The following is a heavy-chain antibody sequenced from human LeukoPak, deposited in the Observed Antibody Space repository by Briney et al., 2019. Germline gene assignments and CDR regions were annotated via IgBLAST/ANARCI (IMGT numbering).Heavy chain of an antibody. CDR1: GFTFSSYC. J-gene: IGHJ4*02. V-gene: IGHV3-33*01. CDR3: ADHHGELGHFIW. D-gene: IGHD1-26*01. CDR2: IWYDGSNK. Sequence: GGSLRLSCAASGFTFSSYCMHWVRQAPGKGLEWVAVIWYDGSNKYYADSVKGRFTISRDNSKNTLYLQMNSLRAEDTAVYYCADHHGELGHFIWWGQGTLVTVSS.